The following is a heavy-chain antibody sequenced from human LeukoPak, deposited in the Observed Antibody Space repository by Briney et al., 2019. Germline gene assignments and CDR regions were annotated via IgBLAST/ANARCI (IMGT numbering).Heavy chain of an antibody. V-gene: IGHV6-1*01. CDR1: GDSVSSNSAA. D-gene: IGHD2-8*01. J-gene: IGHJ5*02. CDR2: TYYRSKWYY. Sequence: SQTLSLTRSISGDSVSSNSAASTWIRQSPSRGLEWLGRTYYRSKWYYEYAASVKSRITVKSDTSKNQFSLQLNSVTPEDTAVYYCASTHGPIDHWGQGTLVTVSS. CDR3: ASTHGPIDH.